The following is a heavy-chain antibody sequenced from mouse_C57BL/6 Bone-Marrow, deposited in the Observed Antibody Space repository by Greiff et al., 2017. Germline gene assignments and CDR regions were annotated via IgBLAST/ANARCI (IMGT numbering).Heavy chain of an antibody. CDR3: ARNPLYYYRSSQYYFDY. Sequence: QVQLQQSGAELVKPGASVKISCKASGYAFSSYWMNWVKQRPGKGLEWIGQIYPGDGDTNYNGKFKGKATLTADKSYSTAYMQLSSLTSEDSAVYFCARNPLYYYRSSQYYFDYWGQGTTLTVSS. CDR2: IYPGDGDT. CDR1: GYAFSSYW. D-gene: IGHD1-1*01. V-gene: IGHV1-80*01. J-gene: IGHJ2*01.